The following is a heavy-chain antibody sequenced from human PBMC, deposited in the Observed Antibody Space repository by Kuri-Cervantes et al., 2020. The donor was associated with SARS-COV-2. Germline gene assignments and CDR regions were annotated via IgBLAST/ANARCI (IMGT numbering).Heavy chain of an antibody. J-gene: IGHJ4*02. CDR2: IYYSGST. Sequence: GSLRLSCTVSGGPISSYYWSWIRQPPGEGLEWIGYIYYSGSTNYTPSLKSRVTISVDTSKNQFSLKLSSVTAADTAVYYCARLRPPSGYSYEPYVDYWGREPWSPSPQ. V-gene: IGHV4-59*01. D-gene: IGHD5-18*01. CDR3: ARLRPPSGYSYEPYVDY. CDR1: GGPISSYY.